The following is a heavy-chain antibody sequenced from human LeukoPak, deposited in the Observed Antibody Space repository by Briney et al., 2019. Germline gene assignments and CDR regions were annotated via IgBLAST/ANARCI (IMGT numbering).Heavy chain of an antibody. CDR3: ARVRLGRGLDY. CDR1: GDSISSSY. CDR2: IHTSGST. V-gene: IGHV4-4*07. Sequence: SETLSLTCTVSGDSISSSYWGWIRQPAGKGLEWIGRIHTSGSTYYSPSLKSRVTTSVDTSTNQFSLELSSVTAADTAMYFCARVRLGRGLDYWGQGTLVTVSS. D-gene: IGHD6-19*01. J-gene: IGHJ4*02.